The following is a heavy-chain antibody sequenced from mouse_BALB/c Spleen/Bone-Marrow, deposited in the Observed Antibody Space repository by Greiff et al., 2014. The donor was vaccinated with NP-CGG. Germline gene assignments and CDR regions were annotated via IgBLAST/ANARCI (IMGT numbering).Heavy chain of an antibody. J-gene: IGHJ1*01. CDR2: IRNKANGYTT. CDR3: ARDRTTATLYWYFDV. CDR1: GFTFTDYY. V-gene: IGHV7-3*02. D-gene: IGHD1-2*01. Sequence: DVHLVESGGGLVQPGGSLRLSCATSGFTFTDYYMSWVRQPPGKALEWLGFIRNKANGYTTEYSASVKGRFTISRDNSQSILYPQMNTLRAEDSATYYCARDRTTATLYWYFDVWGAGTTVTVSS.